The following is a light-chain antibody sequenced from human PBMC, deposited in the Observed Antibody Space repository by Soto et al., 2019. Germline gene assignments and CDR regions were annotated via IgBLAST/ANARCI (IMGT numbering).Light chain of an antibody. Sequence: ESVFTHSPGTLSLSPGERATLSCRATESVDSNYLAWYQQKPGQAPRLLIYGAASRATGTPDRFSGSGPGTDFILTISRLDPEDSAVYYCQQYSDTPQTFGQGTKV. V-gene: IGKV3-20*01. J-gene: IGKJ1*01. CDR1: ESVDSNY. CDR3: QQYSDTPQT. CDR2: GAA.